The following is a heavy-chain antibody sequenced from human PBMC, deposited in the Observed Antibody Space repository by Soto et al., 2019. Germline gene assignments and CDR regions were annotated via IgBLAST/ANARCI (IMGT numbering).Heavy chain of an antibody. CDR3: ARVSDYDFWSGHYYYGMDV. J-gene: IGHJ6*02. CDR1: GGSISSGGYY. CDR2: IYYSGST. V-gene: IGHV4-31*03. D-gene: IGHD3-3*01. Sequence: PSETLSLTCTVSGGSISSGGYYWSWIRQHPGKGLEWIGYIYYSGSTYYNPSLKSRVTISVDTSKSQFSLKLSSVTAADTAVYYCARVSDYDFWSGHYYYGMDVWGQGTTVTVSS.